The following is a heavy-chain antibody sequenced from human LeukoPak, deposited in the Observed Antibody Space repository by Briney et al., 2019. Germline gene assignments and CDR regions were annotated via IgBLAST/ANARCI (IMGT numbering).Heavy chain of an antibody. D-gene: IGHD1-1*01. CDR3: ARGRKGNNSFDY. J-gene: IGHJ4*02. CDR1: GGSISSSSYY. Sequence: SETLSLTCTVSGGSISSSSYYWGWIRQPPGKGLEWIGSIYYSGSTYYNPSLKSRVTISVDTSKNQFSLKLSSVTAADTAVYYCARGRKGNNSFDYWGQGTLVTVSS. CDR2: IYYSGST. V-gene: IGHV4-39*01.